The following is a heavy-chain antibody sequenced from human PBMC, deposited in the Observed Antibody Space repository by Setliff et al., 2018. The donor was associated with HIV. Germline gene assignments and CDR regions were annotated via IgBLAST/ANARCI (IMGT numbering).Heavy chain of an antibody. J-gene: IGHJ4*02. CDR1: ASRYSFTAYN. CDR2: INPFGGTT. Sequence: ASVKVSCKASASRYSFTAYNMHWVRQAPGQGLEWMGIINPFGGTTTYAQKFQGRVTMTRDTSTSTAYMELRSLRSDDTAVYYCARGQLKPTGYYFDSWGLGTLVTVSS. CDR3: ARGQLKPTGYYFDS. D-gene: IGHD1-1*01. V-gene: IGHV1-46*01.